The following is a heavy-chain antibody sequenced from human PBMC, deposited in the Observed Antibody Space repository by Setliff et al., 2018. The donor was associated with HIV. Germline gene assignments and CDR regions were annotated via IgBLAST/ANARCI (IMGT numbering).Heavy chain of an antibody. D-gene: IGHD4-4*01. CDR1: GYTFFKFG. J-gene: IGHJ3*01. CDR3: AREPPSSNPTLQYAFDL. V-gene: IGHV1-18*01. Sequence: ASVKVSCKTSGYTFFKFGIIWVRQAPGQGLAWLGWSRPNGNTKNHHKFEGRITMTTDTPTTTAFMELRSLTSDDTAVYFCAREPPSSNPTLQYAFDLWGKGTMVTVSS. CDR2: SRPNGNT.